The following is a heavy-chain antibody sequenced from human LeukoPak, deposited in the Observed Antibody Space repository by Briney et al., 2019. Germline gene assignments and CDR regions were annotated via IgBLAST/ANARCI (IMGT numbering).Heavy chain of an antibody. CDR1: GFTFSSYG. J-gene: IGHJ5*02. Sequence: PGGSLRLSCAASGFTFSSYGMHWVRQAPGKGLEWVAVIWYDGNNKYYADSVKGRFTISRDNSKNTLYLQMNSLRAEDTAVYYCARDVYSSSWYEYGWFDPWGQGTLVTVSS. D-gene: IGHD6-13*01. CDR2: IWYDGNNK. CDR3: ARDVYSSSWYEYGWFDP. V-gene: IGHV3-33*01.